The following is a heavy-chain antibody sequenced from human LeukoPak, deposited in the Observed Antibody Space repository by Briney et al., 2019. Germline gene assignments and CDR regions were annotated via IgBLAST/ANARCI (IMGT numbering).Heavy chain of an antibody. J-gene: IGHJ6*02. CDR2: IHYSGST. Sequence: PSETLSLTCTVSGASITSYYWSWIRQPPGKGLEWIGYIHYSGSTNNNPSLKSRVTMSVDTSKNQFSLRLSSVTAADTAVYYCARFYGDYPFYYYYYYGMDVWGQGTTVTVSS. V-gene: IGHV4-59*01. D-gene: IGHD4-17*01. CDR1: GASITSYY. CDR3: ARFYGDYPFYYYYYYGMDV.